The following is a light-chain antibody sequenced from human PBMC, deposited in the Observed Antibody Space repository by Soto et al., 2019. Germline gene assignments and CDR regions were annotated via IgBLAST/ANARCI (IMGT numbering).Light chain of an antibody. J-gene: IGKJ3*01. CDR1: QSVRSTS. CDR3: QQYGSSLFT. Sequence: DIVLTQSPGTLSLSPGERATLSCRASQSVRSTSLAWYQQKPGQAPRVLIYGASIRATGIPERFSGGGSGTDFTLTITRLEPEDFAVYYCQQYGSSLFTFGPGTKVDIK. CDR2: GAS. V-gene: IGKV3-20*01.